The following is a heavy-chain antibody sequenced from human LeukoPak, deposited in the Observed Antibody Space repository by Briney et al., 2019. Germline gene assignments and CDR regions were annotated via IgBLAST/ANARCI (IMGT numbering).Heavy chain of an antibody. CDR3: ARELTTVTTVDY. J-gene: IGHJ4*02. Sequence: PSETLSLTCTVSGYSISSGYYWGLIRPPPGKGLEWIGYIYHSGSTYYNPSLKSRVTISIDTSKNQFSLKLSSVTAADTAAYYCARELTTVTTVDYWGQGTLVTVSS. D-gene: IGHD4-11*01. CDR1: GYSISSGYY. CDR2: IYHSGST. V-gene: IGHV4-38-2*02.